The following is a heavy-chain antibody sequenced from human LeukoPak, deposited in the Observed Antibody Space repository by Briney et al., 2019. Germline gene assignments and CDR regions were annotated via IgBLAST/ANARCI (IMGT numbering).Heavy chain of an antibody. D-gene: IGHD2-2*01. CDR2: INPSGGST. CDR3: ARGRRIFCSSTSCYSRGWFGP. CDR1: GYTFTSCY. V-gene: IGHV1-46*01. Sequence: ASVKVSCKASGYTFTSCYMHWVRQAPGQGLEWMGIINPSGGSTSYAQKFQGRVTMTRDTSTSTVYMELSSLRSEDTAVYYCARGRRIFCSSTSCYSRGWFGPWGQGTLVTVSS. J-gene: IGHJ5*02.